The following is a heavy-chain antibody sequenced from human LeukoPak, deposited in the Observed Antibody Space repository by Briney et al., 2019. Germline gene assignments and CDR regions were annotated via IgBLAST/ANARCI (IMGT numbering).Heavy chain of an antibody. CDR2: IYYSGST. CDR3: ARDISSGLPGY. CDR1: GGSISSYY. D-gene: IGHD6-19*01. Sequence: SETLSLTCTVSGGSISSYYWSWIRQAPGKGLEWIGYIYYSGSTNYNPSLKSRVTISVDTSKNQFSLKLTSVTAADTAVYYCARDISSGLPGYWGQGTLVTVSS. J-gene: IGHJ4*02. V-gene: IGHV4-59*12.